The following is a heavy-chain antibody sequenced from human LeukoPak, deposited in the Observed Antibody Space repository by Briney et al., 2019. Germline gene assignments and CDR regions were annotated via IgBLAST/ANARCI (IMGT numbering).Heavy chain of an antibody. D-gene: IGHD3-22*01. Sequence: GGSLRLSCAASGFTFSSYSMNWVRQAPGKGLEWISYISSSSSTIYSADSVKGRFTISRDNAKTSLYLKMNSLRDEDTAVYYCARRGYGSSGYTNWFDPWGQGTLVTVSS. CDR1: GFTFSSYS. CDR2: ISSSSSTI. J-gene: IGHJ5*02. CDR3: ARRGYGSSGYTNWFDP. V-gene: IGHV3-48*02.